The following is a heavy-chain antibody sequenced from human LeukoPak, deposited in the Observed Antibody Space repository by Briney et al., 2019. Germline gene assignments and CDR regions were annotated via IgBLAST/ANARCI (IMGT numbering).Heavy chain of an antibody. Sequence: AGGSLRLSCAASGFTFNIYWMHWVRQAPGKGLVWVSLISSDGSITSYADSVKGRFTISRDNAKNTVYLQMNSLRVEDTAAYYCARRVGSSESSYYFDYWGQGTLVTVSS. J-gene: IGHJ4*02. V-gene: IGHV3-74*01. CDR3: ARRVGSSESSYYFDY. CDR1: GFTFNIYW. CDR2: ISSDGSIT. D-gene: IGHD3-22*01.